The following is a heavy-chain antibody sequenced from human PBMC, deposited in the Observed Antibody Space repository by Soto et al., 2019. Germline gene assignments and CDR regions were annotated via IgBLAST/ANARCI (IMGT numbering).Heavy chain of an antibody. Sequence: QVQLVESGGGAVQPGRSLRLSCAASGFSFSSYGIHWVRQVPGKGLEWVAVISYDGNNKYYADSVKGRFTISRDNSKNTLYLQMDILRADDTAVYYCAKDAGLSDLWTHYYYGRDVWGQGTTVTVSS. D-gene: IGHD1-1*01. CDR3: AKDAGLSDLWTHYYYGRDV. CDR2: ISYDGNNK. J-gene: IGHJ6*02. CDR1: GFSFSSYG. V-gene: IGHV3-30*18.